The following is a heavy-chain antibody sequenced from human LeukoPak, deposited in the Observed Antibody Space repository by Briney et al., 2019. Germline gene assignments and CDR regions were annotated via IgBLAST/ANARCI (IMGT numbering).Heavy chain of an antibody. CDR3: ARDHPNTGSDGWFDP. CDR2: IYYSGST. CDR1: GNSISTNKYY. Sequence: KPSETLSLTCTVSGNSISTNKYYWAWIRQPPGKGLEWIGSIYYSGSTYYNPSLKSRVTISIDTSKNQFSLKLNSVTAADTAVYYCARDHPNTGSDGWFDPWGQGTLVTVSS. J-gene: IGHJ5*02. D-gene: IGHD1-26*01. V-gene: IGHV4-39*07.